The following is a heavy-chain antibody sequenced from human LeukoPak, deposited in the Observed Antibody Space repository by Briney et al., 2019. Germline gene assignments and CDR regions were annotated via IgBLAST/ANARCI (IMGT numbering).Heavy chain of an antibody. J-gene: IGHJ4*02. D-gene: IGHD3-10*01. Sequence: SETLSLTCSVSGGSISGSYWSWIRQPAGKGLEWIGRISASGNTFYNPSLESRVTMSVDTSGIHFSLNLASVTAADTAVYYCAKTDFGFDYWGQGTLVTVSS. CDR3: AKTDFGFDY. V-gene: IGHV4-4*07. CDR1: GGSISGSY. CDR2: ISASGNT.